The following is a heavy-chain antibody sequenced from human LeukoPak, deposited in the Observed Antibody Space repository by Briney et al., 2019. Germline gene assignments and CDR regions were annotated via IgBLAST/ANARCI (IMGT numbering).Heavy chain of an antibody. CDR1: GYTFTGYY. V-gene: IGHV1-2*02. J-gene: IGHJ4*02. D-gene: IGHD3-22*01. Sequence: ASVKVSCKASGYTFTGYYMHWVRQAPGQGLEWMGWINPNSGGTNYAQKFQGRVTMIRDTSISTAYMELSRLRSDDTAVYYCARDPNYYDSSGPPDYWGQGTLVTVSS. CDR3: ARDPNYYDSSGPPDY. CDR2: INPNSGGT.